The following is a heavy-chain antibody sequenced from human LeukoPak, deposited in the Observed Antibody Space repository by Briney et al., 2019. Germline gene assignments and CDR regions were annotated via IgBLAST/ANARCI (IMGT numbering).Heavy chain of an antibody. Sequence: GRSLRLSCAASGFTFNTYAMHWVRQAPGKGLEWVAIISSDGTVKYYADSVKGRFTISSDNSKNTLYLQMNSLRAEDAAVYYCARDSGRYFDYWGQGTLVTVSS. CDR1: GFTFNTYA. D-gene: IGHD1-14*01. J-gene: IGHJ4*02. CDR3: ARDSGRYFDY. CDR2: ISSDGTVK. V-gene: IGHV3-30-3*01.